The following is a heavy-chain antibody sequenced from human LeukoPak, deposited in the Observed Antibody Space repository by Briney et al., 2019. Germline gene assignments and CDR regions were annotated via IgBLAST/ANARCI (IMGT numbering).Heavy chain of an antibody. D-gene: IGHD6-13*01. Sequence: PSETLSLTCTVSGGSISSSSYYWGWIRQPAGKGLEWIGRIYTSGSTNYNPSLKSRVTMSVDTSKNQFSLKLSSVTAADTAVYYCARDLGSSWYYPPNWFDPWGQGTLVTVSS. V-gene: IGHV4-61*02. CDR2: IYTSGST. J-gene: IGHJ5*02. CDR1: GGSISSSSYY. CDR3: ARDLGSSWYYPPNWFDP.